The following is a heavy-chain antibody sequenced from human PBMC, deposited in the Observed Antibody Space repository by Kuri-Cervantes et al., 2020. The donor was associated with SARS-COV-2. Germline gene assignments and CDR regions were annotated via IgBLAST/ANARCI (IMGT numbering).Heavy chain of an antibody. D-gene: IGHD6-6*01. V-gene: IGHV4-39*01. J-gene: IGHJ4*02. CDR1: GGSISSSSYY. CDR3: ARQIRASSSYDY. CDR2: IYYSGST. Sequence: SETLSLTCTVSGGSISSSSYYWGWIRQPPGKGLEWIGSIYYSGSTYYDPSLKSRVTISVDTSKNQFSLKLSSVTAADTAVYYCARQIRASSSYDYWGQGTLVTVSS.